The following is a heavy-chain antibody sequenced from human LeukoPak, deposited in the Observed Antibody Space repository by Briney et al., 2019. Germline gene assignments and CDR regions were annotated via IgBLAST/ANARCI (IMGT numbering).Heavy chain of an antibody. CDR2: FDPEDGET. Sequence: ASVKVSCKVSGYTLTELSMHWVRQAPGKGLEWMGGFDPEDGETIYAQKFQGRVTMTEDTSTDTAYMELSSLRSEDTAVYYCATRGDQYQLLYRDYYYYMDVWGKGTTVTVSS. J-gene: IGHJ6*03. V-gene: IGHV1-24*01. CDR1: GYTLTELS. CDR3: ATRGDQYQLLYRDYYYYMDV. D-gene: IGHD2-2*02.